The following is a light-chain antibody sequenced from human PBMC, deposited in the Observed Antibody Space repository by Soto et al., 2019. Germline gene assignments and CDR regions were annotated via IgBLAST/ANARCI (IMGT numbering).Light chain of an antibody. J-gene: IGLJ1*01. CDR1: SSDVGSYNL. V-gene: IGLV2-23*02. Sequence: QSVLTQPASVSGSPGQSITISCTGTSSDVGSYNLVSWYQQNQGKAPKLTIYEVSKRPSGVSNRFSGSKSGNTASLTISGLQAEDEADYYCCSYAGSRRVFGTGTKVTVL. CDR3: CSYAGSRRV. CDR2: EVS.